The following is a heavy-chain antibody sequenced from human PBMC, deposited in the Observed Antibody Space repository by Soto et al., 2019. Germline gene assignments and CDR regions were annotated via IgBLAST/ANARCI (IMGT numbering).Heavy chain of an antibody. CDR3: ARTADLVPADKYDYYAMDV. V-gene: IGHV2-26*01. D-gene: IGHD2-2*01. Sequence: QVTLKESGPVLVKPTETLTLTCTVSGFSLSNARMGVSWIRQPPGKALEWLAHIFSNDEKSYITSLKSRLTISKDNSKSQVVLTMTNMDPVDTATYYCARTADLVPADKYDYYAMDVWGQGTTVTVSS. J-gene: IGHJ6*02. CDR2: IFSNDEK. CDR1: GFSLSNARMG.